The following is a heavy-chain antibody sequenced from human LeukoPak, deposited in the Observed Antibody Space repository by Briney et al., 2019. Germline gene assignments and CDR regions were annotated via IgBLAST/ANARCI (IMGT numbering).Heavy chain of an antibody. CDR2: IYYSGST. CDR1: GGSISSYY. CDR3: ARSSYYYAADAFDI. D-gene: IGHD3-10*01. V-gene: IGHV4-59*01. Sequence: SETLSLTCAVSGGSISSYYWSWIRQPPGKGLEWIGYIYYSGSTNYNPSLKSRVTISIDTSKNQFSLKLNSVTAADTAVYYCARSSYYYAADAFDIWGQGTMVTVSS. J-gene: IGHJ3*02.